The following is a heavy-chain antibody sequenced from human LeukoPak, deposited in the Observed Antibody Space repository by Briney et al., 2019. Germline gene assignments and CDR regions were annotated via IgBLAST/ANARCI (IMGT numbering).Heavy chain of an antibody. J-gene: IGHJ6*03. Sequence: ASVKVSCKASGYTFTSYYMHWVRQAPGQGLEWMGIINPSGGSTSYAQKFQGRVTMTRDTSTSTVYMELSSLRPEDTAVYYCARADYGDYHGYYYYMDVWGKGTTVTVSS. CDR2: INPSGGST. CDR1: GYTFTSYY. V-gene: IGHV1-46*01. CDR3: ARADYGDYHGYYYYMDV. D-gene: IGHD4-17*01.